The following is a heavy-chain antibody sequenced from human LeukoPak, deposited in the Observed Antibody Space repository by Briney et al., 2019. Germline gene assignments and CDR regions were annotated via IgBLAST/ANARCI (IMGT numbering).Heavy chain of an antibody. CDR1: GFTFSTYW. D-gene: IGHD3-16*01. J-gene: IGHJ6*03. CDR3: ARVVWGTYKSNYYYMDV. Sequence: GGSLRLSCAASGFTFSTYWMTWVRQAPGKGLEWVANIKQDGSEKYYVDSVKGRFTISRDNAKNSLYPQMNSLRAEDTAVYYCARVVWGTYKSNYYYMDVWAKGTTVTVSS. CDR2: IKQDGSEK. V-gene: IGHV3-7*01.